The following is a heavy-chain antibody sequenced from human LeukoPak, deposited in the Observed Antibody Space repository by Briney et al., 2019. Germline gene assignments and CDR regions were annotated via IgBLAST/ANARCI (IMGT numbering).Heavy chain of an antibody. CDR3: AKDSHWILFDD. D-gene: IGHD2-2*03. J-gene: IGHJ4*02. V-gene: IGHV1-2*02. Sequence: ASVKVSCKASGYTFTGYYMHWVRQAPGQGLEWMGWINPNSGGTKYAQKFQGRVTMTRDTSISTAYMDLSRLRSDDTAVYYCAKDSHWILFDDWGQGTLVTVSS. CDR1: GYTFTGYY. CDR2: INPNSGGT.